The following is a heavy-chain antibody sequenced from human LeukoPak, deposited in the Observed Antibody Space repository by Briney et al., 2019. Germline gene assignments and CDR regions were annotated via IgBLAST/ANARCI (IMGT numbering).Heavy chain of an antibody. J-gene: IGHJ3*02. CDR3: ARGMGYSYGHPQGAFDI. Sequence: GASVKVSCKVSGYTLSELSMHWVRQAPGKGLEWMGGFDPEDGETIYAQKIQGRVTMTEDTSTDTAYMELRSLRSEDTAVYYCARGMGYSYGHPQGAFDIWGQGTMVTVSS. V-gene: IGHV1-24*01. D-gene: IGHD5-18*01. CDR1: GYTLSELS. CDR2: FDPEDGET.